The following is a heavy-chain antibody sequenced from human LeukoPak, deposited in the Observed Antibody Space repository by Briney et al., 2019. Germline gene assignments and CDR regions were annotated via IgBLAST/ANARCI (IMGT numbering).Heavy chain of an antibody. CDR1: GFTFSSYA. V-gene: IGHV3-30*04. D-gene: IGHD3-10*01. CDR2: ISYDGSNK. J-gene: IGHJ5*02. Sequence: PGGSLRLSCAASGFTFSSYAMHWVRQAPGKGLEWVAVISYDGSNKYYADSVKGRFTISRDNSKNTLYLQMNSLRAEDTAVYYCARVEYGSGDAFDPWGQGTLVTVSS. CDR3: ARVEYGSGDAFDP.